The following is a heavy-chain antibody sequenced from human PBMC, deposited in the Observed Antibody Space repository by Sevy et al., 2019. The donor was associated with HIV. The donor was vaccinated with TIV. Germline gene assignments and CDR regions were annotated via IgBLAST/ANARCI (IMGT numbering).Heavy chain of an antibody. CDR1: GGSISTDLYS. J-gene: IGHJ4*02. CDR2: IFHSGNT. Sequence: SETLSLTCAVSGGSISTDLYSWNWIRQPAGKGQEWIGYIFHSGNTYYNPSLKSRVTISIDRSKNQFSLNLSSVTAADTAVYYCARSSSAYPYHFDYWGQGTLVTVSS. CDR3: ARSSSAYPYHFDY. V-gene: IGHV4-30-2*01.